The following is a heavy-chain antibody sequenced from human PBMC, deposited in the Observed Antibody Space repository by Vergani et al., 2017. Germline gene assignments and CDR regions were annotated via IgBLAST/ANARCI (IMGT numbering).Heavy chain of an antibody. CDR1: GYTFSSYG. J-gene: IGHJ4*02. Sequence: QVHLVQSGAEVKKPGASVKVSCKTSGYTFSSYGISWVRQAPGQGLEWMGWISAYNGKTDYAQKVQGRVTMTTDTSTSTAYMELSSLRSEDTAVYYCARYSRYANWGPLDYWGQGTLVTVSS. CDR2: ISAYNGKT. D-gene: IGHD7-27*01. CDR3: ARYSRYANWGPLDY. V-gene: IGHV1-18*01.